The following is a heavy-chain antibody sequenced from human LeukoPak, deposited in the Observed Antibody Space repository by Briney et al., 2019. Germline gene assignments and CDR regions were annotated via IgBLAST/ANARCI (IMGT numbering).Heavy chain of an antibody. CDR2: VNPNSGGT. J-gene: IGHJ4*02. V-gene: IGHV1-2*06. CDR3: ARDQVGCSSTGCLFDY. D-gene: IGHD2-2*01. Sequence: AVNVSCKASGYTFTGYYIHWVRQAPGQGLDWMGRVNPNSGGTDYTQKFQGRVTVTRDTPISTAYMELSGLRSNDTAVYYCARDQVGCSSTGCLFDYWGQGTLVTVSS. CDR1: GYTFTGYY.